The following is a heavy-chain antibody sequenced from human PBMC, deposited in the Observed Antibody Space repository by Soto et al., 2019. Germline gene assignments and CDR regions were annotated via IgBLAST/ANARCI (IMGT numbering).Heavy chain of an antibody. CDR2: INDSGDI. V-gene: IGHV4-34*01. Sequence: QVQLQQWGAGLLKPSETLSLTCAVYGGSFSGYQWSWIRQTPGKGLEWIGGINDSGDINYNPSLKSRVTILVDSPKEHIALRLSSVTAADTAVYYCARGLILWFGELSRRGGYYYYMDVWGKGTTVTVSS. CDR3: ARGLILWFGELSRRGGYYYYMDV. D-gene: IGHD3-10*01. CDR1: GGSFSGYQ. J-gene: IGHJ6*03.